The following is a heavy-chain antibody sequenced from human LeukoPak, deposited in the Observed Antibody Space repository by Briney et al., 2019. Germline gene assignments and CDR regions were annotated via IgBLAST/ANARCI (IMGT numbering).Heavy chain of an antibody. CDR1: GFTFSSHA. CDR3: ARGPHGGFVIIPTEF. D-gene: IGHD3-3*01. J-gene: IGHJ4*02. Sequence: GGSLRLSCAASGFTFSSHAMNWVRQAPGKGLEWVSSIDSSSSYIYYADSVKGRFTISRANAENSLFLQMNSLRAEDTAVYYCARGPHGGFVIIPTEFWGQGTLVTVSS. CDR2: IDSSSSYI. V-gene: IGHV3-21*01.